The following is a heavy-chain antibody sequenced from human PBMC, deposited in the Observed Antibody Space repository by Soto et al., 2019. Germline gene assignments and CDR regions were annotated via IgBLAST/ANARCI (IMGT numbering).Heavy chain of an antibody. J-gene: IGHJ4*02. D-gene: IGHD3-16*01. V-gene: IGHV1-69*01. CDR3: ARGGKRWRQWGGYFDY. Sequence: QVQLVQSGAEVKKPGSSVKVSCKASGGTFSSYAISWVRQAPGQGLEWMGGIIPIFGTANYAQKFQGRVTITADESTSTADMELSSLRSEDTAVYYCARGGKRWRQWGGYFDYWGQGTLVTVSS. CDR2: IIPIFGTA. CDR1: GGTFSSYA.